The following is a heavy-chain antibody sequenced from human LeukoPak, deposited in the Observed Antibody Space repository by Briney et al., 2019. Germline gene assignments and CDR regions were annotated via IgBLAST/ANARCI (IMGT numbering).Heavy chain of an antibody. CDR1: GFTFGSYS. D-gene: IGHD1-14*01. CDR3: ARDPGPGVNYNWFDP. J-gene: IGHJ5*02. CDR2: ISSSSSYI. V-gene: IGHV3-21*01. Sequence: GGSLRLSCAASGFTFGSYSMNWVRQAPGKGLEWVSSISSSSSYIYYADSVKGRFTISRDNAKNSLYLQMNSLRAEDTAVYYCARDPGPGVNYNWFDPWGQGTLVTVSS.